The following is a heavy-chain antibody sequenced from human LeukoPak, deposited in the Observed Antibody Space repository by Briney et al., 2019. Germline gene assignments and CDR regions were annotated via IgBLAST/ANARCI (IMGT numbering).Heavy chain of an antibody. J-gene: IGHJ4*02. CDR3: ARNYDILNGYTGIDY. CDR2: ISAYNGNT. V-gene: IGHV1-18*01. D-gene: IGHD3-9*01. CDR1: GYTFTSYV. Sequence: ASVKVCCKASGYTFTSYVISWVPQSPGQGLEGMGWISAYNGNTDYTQMLQGRVTMTTDTSTSTTYLELKSLRSDDTAVYYCARNYDILNGYTGIDYWGQGTLVTVSS.